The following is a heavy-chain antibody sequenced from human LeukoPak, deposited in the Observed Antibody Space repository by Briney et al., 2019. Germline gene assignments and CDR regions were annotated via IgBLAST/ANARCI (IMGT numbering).Heavy chain of an antibody. CDR2: IKQDGSEK. CDR3: ARGGESAMAQYYFDY. J-gene: IGHJ4*02. V-gene: IGHV3-7*01. D-gene: IGHD5-18*01. Sequence: PGGSLRLSCAASGFTFSSYWMSWVRQAPGKGLEWVANIKQDGSEKYYVDSVKGRFTISRDNAKNSLYLQMNSLRAEDTAVYYCARGGESAMAQYYFDYWGQGTLVTVSS. CDR1: GFTFSSYW.